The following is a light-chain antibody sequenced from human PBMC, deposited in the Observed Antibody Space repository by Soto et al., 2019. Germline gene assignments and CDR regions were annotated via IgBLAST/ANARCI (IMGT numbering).Light chain of an antibody. V-gene: IGLV2-14*01. Sequence: QSVLTQPASVSGSPGQSITISCTGTGSDVGGYKYVSWYQQLPGKAPKLMIYDVSYRPSGVSDRFSGSKSGNTASLIISGLQAEDEADYYCSSYASSRPFVFGTGTKVTVL. CDR2: DVS. CDR3: SSYASSRPFV. J-gene: IGLJ1*01. CDR1: GSDVGGYKY.